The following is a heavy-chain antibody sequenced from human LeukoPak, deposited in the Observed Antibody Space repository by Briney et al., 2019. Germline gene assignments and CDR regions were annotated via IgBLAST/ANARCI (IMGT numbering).Heavy chain of an antibody. CDR3: ARVPDRGYYYYYMDV. D-gene: IGHD3-10*01. Sequence: SQTLSLTCTVSGGSISSGDYYWSWNRQPPGKGLELIGYIYYSGSTYYYPSLKNRLTISVDTSKNQFSLKLSSVTAADTAVYYCARVPDRGYYYYYMDVWGKGTTVTVSS. V-gene: IGHV4-30-4*08. CDR1: GGSISSGDYY. J-gene: IGHJ6*03. CDR2: IYYSGST.